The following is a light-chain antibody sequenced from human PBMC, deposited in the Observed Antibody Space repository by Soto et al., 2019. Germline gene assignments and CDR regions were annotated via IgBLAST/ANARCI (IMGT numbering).Light chain of an antibody. J-gene: IGKJ4*01. Sequence: EIVMTQSPVTLSVSPGERATLSCRASQSVSSDLSWYQQKPGQAPRLLIYDASTRATGIPVRFSGSGSGTEFTLTISSLQSEDCAVYYCQQYNNWPPLTFGGGTKVEIK. CDR3: QQYNNWPPLT. CDR2: DAS. CDR1: QSVSSD. V-gene: IGKV3-15*01.